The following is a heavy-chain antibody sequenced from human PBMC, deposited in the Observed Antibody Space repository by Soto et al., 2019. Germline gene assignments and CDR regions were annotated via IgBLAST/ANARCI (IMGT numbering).Heavy chain of an antibody. CDR1: WFTLSSYG. J-gene: IGHJ4*02. CDR2: ISYDGSNK. Sequence: GGALRLSCAASWFTLSSYGLPWGRQAPGKGLEWVAVISYDGSNKYYADSVKGRFTISRDNSKNTLYLQMNSLRAEDTAVYYCATGSYHRFIFDYWGQGTLVTVSS. V-gene: IGHV3-30*03. D-gene: IGHD1-26*01. CDR3: ATGSYHRFIFDY.